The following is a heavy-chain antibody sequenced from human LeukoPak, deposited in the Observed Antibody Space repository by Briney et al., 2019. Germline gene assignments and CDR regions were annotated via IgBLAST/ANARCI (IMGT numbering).Heavy chain of an antibody. CDR1: GGSISSYY. CDR2: IYYSGGT. Sequence: PSETLSLTCTVSGGSISSYYWSWIRQPPGKGLEWIGYIYYSGGTNYNPSLKSRVTISVDTSKNQFSLKLSSVTAADTAVYYCARSPRIQLWLRGWFDPWGQGTLVTVSS. D-gene: IGHD5-18*01. CDR3: ARSPRIQLWLRGWFDP. V-gene: IGHV4-59*08. J-gene: IGHJ5*02.